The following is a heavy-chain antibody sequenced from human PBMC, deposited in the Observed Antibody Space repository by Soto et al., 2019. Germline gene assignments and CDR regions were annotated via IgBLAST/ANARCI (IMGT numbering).Heavy chain of an antibody. D-gene: IGHD3-16*01. CDR2: ISSSGSTK. V-gene: IGHV3-11*01. CDR3: ARGSSYADSVENWFDS. J-gene: IGHJ5*01. Sequence: PGGSLRLSCAVSGFTFSDYYMSWIRQAPGKGLEWVSYISSSGSTKYYADSVKGRFTISRDNAKNSLYLQMNSLRADETALYYCARGSSYADSVENWFDSWGQGSLVTVSS. CDR1: GFTFSDYY.